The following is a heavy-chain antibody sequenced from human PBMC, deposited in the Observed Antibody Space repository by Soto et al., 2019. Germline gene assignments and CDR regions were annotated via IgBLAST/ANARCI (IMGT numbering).Heavy chain of an antibody. D-gene: IGHD1-26*01. Sequence: RASVKVSCKAPGGTFSSHAISWVRQAPGQGLEWMGGIIPIFGTANYAQNFQGRVILTADESTSTVYMELSSLRSQDTAVYYCARPGSRSGRYLRYAMDVWGPGTTVTVSS. CDR2: IIPIFGTA. CDR1: GGTFSSHA. J-gene: IGHJ6*02. V-gene: IGHV1-69*13. CDR3: ARPGSRSGRYLRYAMDV.